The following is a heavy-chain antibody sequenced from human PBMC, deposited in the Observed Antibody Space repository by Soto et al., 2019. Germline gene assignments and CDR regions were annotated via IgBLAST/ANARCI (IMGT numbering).Heavy chain of an antibody. Sequence: ASVKVSCQASGYTLISYAIHWVCQAPGQGLEWMGWINAANGYTKYSQKFQGRVSITTDTSASTSARTAYMELSSLRSEDTAVYFCAISPYFPPSTSSWNYYYYMDVWGQGTTVTVSS. CDR1: GYTLISYA. CDR2: INAANGYT. J-gene: IGHJ6*03. V-gene: IGHV1-3*01. D-gene: IGHD2-2*01. CDR3: AISPYFPPSTSSWNYYYYMDV.